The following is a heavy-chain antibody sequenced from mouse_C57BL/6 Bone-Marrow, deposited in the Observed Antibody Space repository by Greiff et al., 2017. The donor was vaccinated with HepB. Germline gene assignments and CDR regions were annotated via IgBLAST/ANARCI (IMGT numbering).Heavy chain of an antibody. D-gene: IGHD1-1*01. J-gene: IGHJ4*01. CDR1: GYTFTDYY. V-gene: IGHV1-76*01. CDR2: IYPGSGNT. CDR3: ARSTTVVEGAMDY. Sequence: VQGVESGAELVRPGASVKLSCKASGYTFTDYYINWVKQRPGQGLEWIARIYPGSGNTYYNEKFKGKATLTAEKSSSTAYMQLSSLTSEDSAVYFCARSTTVVEGAMDYWGQGTSVTVSS.